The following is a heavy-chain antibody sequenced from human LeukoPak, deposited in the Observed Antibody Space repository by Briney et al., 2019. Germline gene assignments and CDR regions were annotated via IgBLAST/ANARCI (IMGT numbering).Heavy chain of an antibody. J-gene: IGHJ4*02. V-gene: IGHV3-53*01. D-gene: IGHD2-2*01. CDR1: GFTVSSNY. CDR3: VRAPSLAVDY. CDR2: IYSGGST. Sequence: PGGSLRLSCAASGFTVSSNYMSWVRQAPGKGLEWVSVIYSGGSTYYADSVRGRFTISSDNSKNSRYLQINRLRAEDTAVYYCVRAPSLAVDYWGQGTLVTVSS.